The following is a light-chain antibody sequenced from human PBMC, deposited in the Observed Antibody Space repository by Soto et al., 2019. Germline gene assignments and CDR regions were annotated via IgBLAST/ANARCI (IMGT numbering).Light chain of an antibody. J-gene: IGKJ3*01. Sequence: EIVLTQSPGTLSLSPGERATLSCRASQSVSSSYLAWYQQKLGQAPRLLIYDASTRATGIPDRFSGSGSGTEATLPIRTLVPEDFLLYYCHQYRSSSIFTFGPGTKVEIQ. CDR2: DAS. CDR1: QSVSSSY. CDR3: HQYRSSSIFT. V-gene: IGKV3-20*01.